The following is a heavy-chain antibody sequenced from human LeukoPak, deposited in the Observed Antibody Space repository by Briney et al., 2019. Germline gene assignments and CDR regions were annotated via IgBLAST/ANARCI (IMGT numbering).Heavy chain of an antibody. CDR3: ARDLSDSSGYGAFDI. J-gene: IGHJ3*02. Sequence: PGGSLRLSCAASGFTFSSYEMNWVRQAPGKGLEWVSYISSSGSTIYYADSVKGRFTISRDNAKNSLYLQMNSLRAEDTAVYYCARDLSDSSGYGAFDIWGQGTMVTVSS. V-gene: IGHV3-48*03. D-gene: IGHD3-22*01. CDR1: GFTFSSYE. CDR2: ISSSGSTI.